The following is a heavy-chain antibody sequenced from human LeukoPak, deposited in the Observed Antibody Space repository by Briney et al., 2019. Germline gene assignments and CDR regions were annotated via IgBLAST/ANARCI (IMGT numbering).Heavy chain of an antibody. CDR3: ARDRFGELFPYYFDY. V-gene: IGHV1-18*01. D-gene: IGHD3-10*01. J-gene: IGHJ4*02. CDR1: GGTFSSYA. Sequence: ASVTVSCKASGGTFSSYAISWVRQAPGQGLEWMGWISAYNGNTNYAQKLQGRVTMTRDTSTSTVYMELSSLRSEDTAVYYCARDRFGELFPYYFDYWGQGTLVTVSS. CDR2: ISAYNGNT.